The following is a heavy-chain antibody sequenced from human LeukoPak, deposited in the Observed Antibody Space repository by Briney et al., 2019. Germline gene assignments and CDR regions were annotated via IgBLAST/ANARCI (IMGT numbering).Heavy chain of an antibody. V-gene: IGHV3-30-3*02. D-gene: IGHD7-27*01. CDR3: AKKVPANWGSYFDY. Sequence: GRSLRLSCAASGFTFSSYAMHWVRQAPGKGLEWVALISYDGSSKYYADSVKGRFTISRDNSKNTLYLQMNSLRAEDTAVYYCAKKVPANWGSYFDYWGQGTLVTVSS. CDR1: GFTFSSYA. J-gene: IGHJ4*02. CDR2: ISYDGSSK.